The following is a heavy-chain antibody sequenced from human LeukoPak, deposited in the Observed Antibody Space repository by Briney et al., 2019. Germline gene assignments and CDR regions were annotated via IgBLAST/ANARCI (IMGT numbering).Heavy chain of an antibody. Sequence: GGSLILSCAASGFIFSNYAMSWVRRVPGRGLEWVSTISSRGDSTYVADSVKGRFTISRDNSKNSLYLQMNTVRAEDTAVYYCVKGPRPDITVAHTVENWGQGTLVTVSS. D-gene: IGHD6-19*01. V-gene: IGHV3-23*01. J-gene: IGHJ4*02. CDR2: ISSRGDST. CDR1: GFIFSNYA. CDR3: VKGPRPDITVAHTVEN.